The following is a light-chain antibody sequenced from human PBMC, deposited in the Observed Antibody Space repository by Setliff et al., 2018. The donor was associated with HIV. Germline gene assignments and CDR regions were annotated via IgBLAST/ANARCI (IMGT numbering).Light chain of an antibody. CDR2: YVN. CDR3: CSNTGSNTYV. CDR1: SSDVGAYNY. V-gene: IGLV2-14*01. J-gene: IGLJ1*01. Sequence: QSVLTQPASVSGSPGQSVTISCTGTSSDVGAYNYVSWYQQHPGKAPKIIIYYVNDRPSGVSNRFSGSKSGNTASLTISGLQAEDEADYYCCSNTGSNTYVFGTGTKVTVL.